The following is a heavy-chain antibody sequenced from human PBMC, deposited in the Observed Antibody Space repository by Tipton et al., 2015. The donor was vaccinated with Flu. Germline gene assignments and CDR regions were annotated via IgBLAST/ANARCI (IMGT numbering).Heavy chain of an antibody. Sequence: TLSLTCIVSGGSLSSCGYYWSWIRQHPGKGLEWIGYIYYSGSISYNPSLKSRVTISVDTSKNQFSLKLSSVTAADTAVYCCAREWGDAFDIWGQGTMVTVSS. J-gene: IGHJ3*02. CDR3: AREWGDAFDI. CDR1: GGSLSSCGYY. D-gene: IGHD3-16*01. CDR2: IYYSGSI. V-gene: IGHV4-61*08.